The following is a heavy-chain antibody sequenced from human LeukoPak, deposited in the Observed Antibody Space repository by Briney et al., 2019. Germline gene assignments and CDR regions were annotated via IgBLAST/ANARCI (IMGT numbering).Heavy chain of an antibody. J-gene: IGHJ3*02. Sequence: SETLSLTCTVSGGSISSSSYYWGWIRQPPGKGLEWIGSIYYSGSTYYNPSHKSRVTISVDTSKNQFSLKLSSVTAADTAVYYCARDPFDRAFDIWGQGTMVTVSS. CDR1: GGSISSSSYY. CDR2: IYYSGST. V-gene: IGHV4-39*07. CDR3: ARDPFDRAFDI. D-gene: IGHD3-10*01.